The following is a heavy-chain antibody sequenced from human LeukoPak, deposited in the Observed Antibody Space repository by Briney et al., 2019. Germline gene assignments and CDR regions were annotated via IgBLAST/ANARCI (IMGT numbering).Heavy chain of an antibody. D-gene: IGHD6-19*01. CDR1: GGSFSGYY. CDR3: ASTHSSGWSYSLDY. Sequence: KPSETLSLTCAVYGGSFSGYYWSWIRQPAGKGLEWIGRIYTSGSTNYNPSLKSRVTMSVDTSKNQFSLKLSSVTAADTTVYYCASTHSSGWSYSLDYWGQGTLVTVSS. V-gene: IGHV4-59*10. CDR2: IYTSGST. J-gene: IGHJ4*02.